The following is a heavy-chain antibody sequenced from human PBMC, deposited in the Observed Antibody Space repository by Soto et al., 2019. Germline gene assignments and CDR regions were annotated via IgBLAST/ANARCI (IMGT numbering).Heavy chain of an antibody. CDR1: GGSFSGYY. D-gene: IGHD2-8*01. Sequence: LSLTCAVYGGSFSGYYWSWIRQPPGKGLEWIGEINHSGSTNYNPSLKSRVTISVDTSKNQFSLKLSSVTAADTAVYYCARGLYNWNEAWGQGTLVTVSS. V-gene: IGHV4-34*01. J-gene: IGHJ5*02. CDR3: ARGLYNWNEA. CDR2: INHSGST.